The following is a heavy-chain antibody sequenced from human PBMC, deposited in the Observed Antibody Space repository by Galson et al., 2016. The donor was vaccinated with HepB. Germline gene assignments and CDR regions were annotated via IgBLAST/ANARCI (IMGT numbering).Heavy chain of an antibody. D-gene: IGHD4-17*01. V-gene: IGHV3-21*01. J-gene: IGHJ4*02. Sequence: SLRLSCAASAFTFSSYTMNWVRQAPGKGLGWVSSISSSSSFIYYADSVKGRFTISRDNAKNSLYLQMSSLRAEDTAVYYCASFLTTYYFDYWGQGTLVTVYS. CDR3: ASFLTTYYFDY. CDR2: ISSSSSFI. CDR1: AFTFSSYT.